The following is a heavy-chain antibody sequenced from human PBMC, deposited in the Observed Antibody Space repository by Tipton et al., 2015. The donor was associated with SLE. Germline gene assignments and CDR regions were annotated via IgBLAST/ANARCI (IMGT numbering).Heavy chain of an antibody. CDR2: INHSGST. V-gene: IGHV4-34*01. J-gene: IGHJ6*02. D-gene: IGHD2-8*01. CDR3: ARHGVGYSSPFQGFDV. Sequence: TLSLTCAVYGGSFSGYYWSWIRQPPGKGLEWIGEINHSGSTNYNPSLKSRVTISIDTSKNQFSLKLSSVTSADTAVYFCARHGVGYSSPFQGFDVWGQGTTVTVSS. CDR1: GGSFSGYY.